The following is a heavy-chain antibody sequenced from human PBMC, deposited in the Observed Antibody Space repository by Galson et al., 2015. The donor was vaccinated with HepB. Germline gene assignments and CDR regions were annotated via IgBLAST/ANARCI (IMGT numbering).Heavy chain of an antibody. CDR2: ISSDGSKR. J-gene: IGHJ6*02. Sequence: SLRLSCAASGFTFSKFGMHWVRQAPGKGLEWVTVISSDGSKRYYADSVKGRFTISRDNSKNTLNLQMNSLRVEDTAVYYCARGLPIGYCSGTSCYAGYGMGVWGQGTSVTVSS. CDR3: ARGLPIGYCSGTSCYAGYGMGV. CDR1: GFTFSKFG. D-gene: IGHD2-2*03. V-gene: IGHV3-30*03.